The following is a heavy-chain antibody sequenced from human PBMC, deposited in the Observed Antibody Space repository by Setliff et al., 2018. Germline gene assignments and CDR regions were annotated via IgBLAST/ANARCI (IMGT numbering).Heavy chain of an antibody. Sequence: GGSLRLSCAASGFTFSNYYMTWIRQAPGKGLEWISYIHDSGNPTYYADSVKGWFTVSRDNAKNSLYLQMTSLRAEDTAIYYCARTTGYRLEGDFDYWGQGTLVTVSS. CDR1: GFTFSNYY. V-gene: IGHV3-11*01. CDR3: ARTTGYRLEGDFDY. D-gene: IGHD3-16*01. J-gene: IGHJ4*02. CDR2: IHDSGNPT.